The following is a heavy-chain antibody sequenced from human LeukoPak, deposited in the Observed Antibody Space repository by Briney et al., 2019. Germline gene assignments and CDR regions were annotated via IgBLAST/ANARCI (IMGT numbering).Heavy chain of an antibody. J-gene: IGHJ3*02. CDR3: ARDPVEYSSSYHDVDI. CDR2: IYYSGST. V-gene: IGHV4-59*01. D-gene: IGHD6-6*01. CDR1: GDSISSYY. Sequence: PSETLSLTCAVSGDSISSYYCSWFRQPPGKGLEWIGYIYYSGSTNYNPSLKSRVTISVDTSKNQFSLKLSSVTAADTAVYYCARDPVEYSSSYHDVDIWVQGTMVTVSS.